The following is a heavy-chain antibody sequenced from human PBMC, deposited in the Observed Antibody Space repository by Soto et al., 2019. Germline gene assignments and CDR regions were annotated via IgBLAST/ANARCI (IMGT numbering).Heavy chain of an antibody. CDR2: IWYDGSRT. V-gene: IGHV3-33*01. J-gene: IGHJ4*02. CDR3: AREQIGVAGSTYDY. Sequence: QVQLVESGGGVVQPGTSLRLSCAASGFTFSTYGMHWVRQAPGKGLDWVALIWYDGSRTHYAESVKGRLTISRGNSKNTLFLQMNSLRVEDTAVYYCAREQIGVAGSTYDYWGQGTLVTVSS. D-gene: IGHD6-19*01. CDR1: GFTFSTYG.